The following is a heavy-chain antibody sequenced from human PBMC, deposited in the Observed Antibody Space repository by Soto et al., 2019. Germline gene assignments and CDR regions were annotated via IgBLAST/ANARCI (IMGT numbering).Heavy chain of an antibody. CDR1: GYSFTSYW. CDR2: IYPGDSDT. Sequence: PGESLKISCKGSGYSFTSYWIGWVRQMPGKGLEWMGIIYPGDSDTRYSPSFQGQVTISADKSISTAYLQWSSLKASDTAMYYCAGQYDAYSFTLDVWGQGTTVTVSS. CDR3: AGQYDAYSFTLDV. V-gene: IGHV5-51*01. J-gene: IGHJ6*02. D-gene: IGHD5-18*01.